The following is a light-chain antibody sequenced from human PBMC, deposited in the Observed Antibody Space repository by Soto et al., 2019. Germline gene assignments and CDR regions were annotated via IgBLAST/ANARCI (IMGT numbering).Light chain of an antibody. Sequence: ESVLTQSPGTLSLSPGERATLSCRASQSVSSSYLAWYQQKPGQAPRLLIYGASSRATGIPDRFSGSGSGTDFTLTISRLEPEDFAVYYCQQYGSSPLTFGQGTKV. CDR3: QQYGSSPLT. J-gene: IGKJ1*01. CDR1: QSVSSSY. V-gene: IGKV3-20*01. CDR2: GAS.